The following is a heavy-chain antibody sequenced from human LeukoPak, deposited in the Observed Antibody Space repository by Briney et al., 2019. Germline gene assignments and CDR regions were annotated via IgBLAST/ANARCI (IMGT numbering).Heavy chain of an antibody. V-gene: IGHV3-30*18. CDR1: GFTFSSYG. CDR2: ISYGGSNK. Sequence: GGSLRLSCAASGFTFSSYGMHWVRQAPGKGLEWVAVISYGGSNKFYADSVKGRFTISRDNSKNTLYLQMNSLRAEDTAVYYCAKDVGMIGYCSGGSCYAIDYWGQGTLVTVSS. J-gene: IGHJ4*02. D-gene: IGHD2-15*01. CDR3: AKDVGMIGYCSGGSCYAIDY.